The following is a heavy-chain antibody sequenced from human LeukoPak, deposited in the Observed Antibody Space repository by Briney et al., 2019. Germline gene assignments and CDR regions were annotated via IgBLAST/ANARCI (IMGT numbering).Heavy chain of an antibody. CDR2: IGSST. Sequence: GGSLRLSCAASGFTFTTYAMSWVRQAPGKGLEWVSSIGSSTYYADSVKGRFTISRDDSKNTLYLQMNSLRSEDTAVYYCARDRTYCSAGSCPQLDYWGQGTLATVSS. CDR1: GFTFTTYA. D-gene: IGHD2-15*01. J-gene: IGHJ4*02. V-gene: IGHV3-23*01. CDR3: ARDRTYCSAGSCPQLDY.